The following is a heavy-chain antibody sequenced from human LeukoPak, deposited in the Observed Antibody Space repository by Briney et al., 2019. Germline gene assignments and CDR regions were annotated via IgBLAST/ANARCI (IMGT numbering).Heavy chain of an antibody. CDR2: INPNSGGT. CDR3: ARVRGIHYYFDY. V-gene: IGHV1-2*06. CDR1: GYTFIGYY. J-gene: IGHJ4*02. Sequence: ASVKVSCKASGYTFIGYYIHWVRQAPGQGLEWMGRINPNSGGTNYAQKFQGRVTMTRDTSISTAYMELSRLRSDDTAVYYCARVRGIHYYFDYWDKGTLVTVSS.